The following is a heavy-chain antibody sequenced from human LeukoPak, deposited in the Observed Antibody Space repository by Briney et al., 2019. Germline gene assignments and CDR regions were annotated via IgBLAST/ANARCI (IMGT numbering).Heavy chain of an antibody. Sequence: GGSLRLSCAPSGFTFSSDGMHWVRQDPGKGLEWVAVIWYDGSNKYYADSVKGRFTISRDNSKNTLYLQMNSLRAEDTAVYYCARNQDYGVYSSVGGFDIWGQGTMVTVSS. CDR2: IWYDGSNK. CDR3: ARNQDYGVYSSVGGFDI. V-gene: IGHV3-33*08. CDR1: GFTFSSDG. D-gene: IGHD4-17*01. J-gene: IGHJ3*02.